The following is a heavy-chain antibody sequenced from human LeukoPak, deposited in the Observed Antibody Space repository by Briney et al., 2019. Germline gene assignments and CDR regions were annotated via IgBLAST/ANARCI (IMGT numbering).Heavy chain of an antibody. CDR1: GGSISSYY. Sequence: SETLSLTCTVSGGSISSYYWNWIRQPPGKGLEWIGYINYSGSTNYNPSLKSRVTISVDTSKSQFSLKLSSVTAADTGVYYCAREGYCCGGSCYALYFDYWGQGTLVTVSS. D-gene: IGHD2-15*01. CDR2: INYSGST. V-gene: IGHV4-59*01. CDR3: AREGYCCGGSCYALYFDY. J-gene: IGHJ4*02.